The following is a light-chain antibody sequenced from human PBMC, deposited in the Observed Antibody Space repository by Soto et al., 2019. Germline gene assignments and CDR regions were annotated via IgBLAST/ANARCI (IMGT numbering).Light chain of an antibody. CDR2: GAS. V-gene: IGKV3-15*01. J-gene: IGKJ1*01. Sequence: EIVRTQSPATLSVAPGERATLSCSASQSVSSNLAWDQQKPGQAPRLLIYGASTKATGIPARVSGSGSGTEFTLTISRLQSEDFAVYYCQQYNKWWTFGQGTKVEIK. CDR1: QSVSSN. CDR3: QQYNKWWT.